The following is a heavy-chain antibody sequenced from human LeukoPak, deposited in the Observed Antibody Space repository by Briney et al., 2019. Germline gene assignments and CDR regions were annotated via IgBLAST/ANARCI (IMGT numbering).Heavy chain of an antibody. D-gene: IGHD1-26*01. CDR2: ISGSGGST. CDR3: ARGRLIVGATRRREWFDP. CDR1: GFTFSSYA. J-gene: IGHJ5*02. Sequence: PGGSLRLSCAASGFTFSSYAMSWVRQAPGKGLDWVSAISGSGGSTYYADSVKGRFTISRDNAKNSLYLQMNSLRAEDTAVYYCARGRLIVGATRRREWFDPWGQGTLVTVSS. V-gene: IGHV3-23*01.